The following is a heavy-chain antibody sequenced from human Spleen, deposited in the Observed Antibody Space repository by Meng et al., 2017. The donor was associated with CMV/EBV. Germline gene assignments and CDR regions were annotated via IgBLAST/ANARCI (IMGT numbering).Heavy chain of an antibody. CDR2: INHSGST. CDR1: GSFSGYY. J-gene: IGHJ5*02. D-gene: IGHD2-2*01. Sequence: GSFSGYYWRWSSQPTGKGLEWIEEINHSGSTNYNPSLKSRVTISVDTSKNQFSLKLSSVTAADTAVYYCARVIGYCSSTSCLRGRFDPWGQGTLVTVSS. CDR3: ARVIGYCSSTSCLRGRFDP. V-gene: IGHV4-34*01.